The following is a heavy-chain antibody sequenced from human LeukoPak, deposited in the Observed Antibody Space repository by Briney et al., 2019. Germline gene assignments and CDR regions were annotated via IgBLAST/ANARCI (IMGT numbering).Heavy chain of an antibody. V-gene: IGHV4-39*01. Sequence: PSETLSLTCTVSGGSINSHSYYWGWIRQPPGKGLEWIGSVYYDATSYSNPSLKSRVAVFVDTSRDQFSLDLSFVTAADTALYYCVRHISTNTGYFDSCGPGILVSVSS. CDR2: VYYDATS. CDR1: GGSINSHSYY. CDR3: VRHISTNTGYFDS. J-gene: IGHJ4*02. D-gene: IGHD5-24*01.